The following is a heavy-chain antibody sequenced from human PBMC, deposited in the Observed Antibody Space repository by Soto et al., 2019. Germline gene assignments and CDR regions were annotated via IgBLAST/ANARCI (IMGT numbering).Heavy chain of an antibody. CDR3: ARKGIAGGLPDY. J-gene: IGHJ4*02. Sequence: ASVKVSCKASGYTFTSYDINWVRQATGQGLEWMGWMNPNSGNTGYAHKFQGRVTMTRNTAISTAYMELSSLRSEDTAVYYCARKGIAGGLPDYWGQGTLVTVSS. CDR2: MNPNSGNT. D-gene: IGHD6-13*01. CDR1: GYTFTSYD. V-gene: IGHV1-8*01.